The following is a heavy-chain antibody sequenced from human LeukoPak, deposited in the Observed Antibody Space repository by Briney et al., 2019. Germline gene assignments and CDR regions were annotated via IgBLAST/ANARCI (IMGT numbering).Heavy chain of an antibody. Sequence: GGSLRLSCAASGFTFSGYWMTWLRQAPGKGPEWVANIDEDGSAKYYLGSVKGRFTISRDNAENTLYLQMNSLRAEDTAVYYCAKAANWGSFDYWGQGTLVTVSS. J-gene: IGHJ4*02. V-gene: IGHV3-7*01. CDR2: IDEDGSAK. D-gene: IGHD7-27*01. CDR3: AKAANWGSFDY. CDR1: GFTFSGYW.